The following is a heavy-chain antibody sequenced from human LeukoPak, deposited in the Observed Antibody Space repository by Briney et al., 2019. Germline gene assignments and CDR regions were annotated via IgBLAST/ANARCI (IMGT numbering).Heavy chain of an antibody. V-gene: IGHV3-21*01. D-gene: IGHD1-26*01. CDR3: VREAAATLFDY. J-gene: IGHJ4*02. Sequence: GGSLRLSCAASGFTFSSYGMSWVRQAPGKGLEWVSAISSSSRDIFYADSVKGRFSISRDNTQNSLSLRMNSLRAEDTAVYYCVREAAATLFDYWGQGTLVTVSS. CDR1: GFTFSSYG. CDR2: ISSSSRDI.